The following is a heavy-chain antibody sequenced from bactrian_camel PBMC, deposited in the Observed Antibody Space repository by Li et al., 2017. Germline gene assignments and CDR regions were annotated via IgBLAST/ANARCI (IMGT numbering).Heavy chain of an antibody. D-gene: IGHD2*01. Sequence: HVQLVESGGGLVQPGGSLRLSCKPSGFTFSTYYMSWVRQAPGKGLEWVSSITSDGSNTYYADSVKGRFTISRDNAKNALYLQMNSLNPDDTAVYYCATNQYCRGGYCYAGLFGHWGQGTQVTVS. CDR1: GFTFSTYY. J-gene: IGHJ6*01. CDR3: ATNQYCRGGYCYAGLFGH. V-gene: IGHV3-2*01. CDR2: ITSDGSNT.